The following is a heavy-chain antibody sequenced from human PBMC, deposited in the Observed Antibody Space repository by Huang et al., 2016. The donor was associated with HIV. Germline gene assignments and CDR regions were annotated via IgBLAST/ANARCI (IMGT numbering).Heavy chain of an antibody. J-gene: IGHJ4*02. Sequence: QVQLQESGPGLVKPSQTLSLICSVSGDSITSRMNYYWTWVRQPAGQGLEYVGLIYATGTTYYNPCLKTRVSISRDTSKNQFSLRLTSMTAADTAVYYCARATYRDFEYSFDFWGQGILVTVSS. CDR3: ARATYRDFEYSFDF. V-gene: IGHV4-61*09. CDR2: IYATGTT. CDR1: GDSITSRMNYY. D-gene: IGHD2-21*01.